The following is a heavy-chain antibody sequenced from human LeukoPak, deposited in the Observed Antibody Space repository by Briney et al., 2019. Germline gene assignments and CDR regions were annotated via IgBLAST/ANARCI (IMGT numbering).Heavy chain of an antibody. V-gene: IGHV3-9*01. CDR2: ISCNSGSI. CDR3: AKDTGYGVMEHAFDI. J-gene: IGHJ3*02. CDR1: GFTFDDYA. D-gene: IGHD4-17*01. Sequence: PGGSLRLSCAASGFTFDDYAMHWVRQAPGKGLEWVSGISCNSGSIGYADSVKGRFTISRDNAKNSLYLQMNSLRAEDTALYYCAKDTGYGVMEHAFDIWGQGTMVTVSS.